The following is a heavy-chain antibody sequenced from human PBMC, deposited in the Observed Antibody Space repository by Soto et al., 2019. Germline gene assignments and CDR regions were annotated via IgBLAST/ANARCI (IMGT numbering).Heavy chain of an antibody. CDR3: ARGFYYDSGYWAAFDI. Sequence: ASVKVSCKASGYTFTGYYMHWVRQAPGQGLEWMGWINHNSGDTNYAQKFQGRVIMTRDTSISTAYMELSGLRSDDTAVYYCARGFYYDSGYWAAFDIWGQGXMVTVSS. CDR2: INHNSGDT. V-gene: IGHV1-2*02. D-gene: IGHD3-22*01. CDR1: GYTFTGYY. J-gene: IGHJ3*02.